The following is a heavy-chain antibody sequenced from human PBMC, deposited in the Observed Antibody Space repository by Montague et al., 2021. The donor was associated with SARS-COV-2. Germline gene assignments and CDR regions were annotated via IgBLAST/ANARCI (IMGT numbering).Heavy chain of an antibody. CDR2: IYYTGST. V-gene: IGHV4-39*01. D-gene: IGHD2-2*03. J-gene: IGHJ3*02. CDR3: ARHGYCETYDAFDI. Sequence: SETLSLTCTVSGGSISSSSYYWGWIRQPPGKGLEWIGSIYYTGSTYYNPSLKSRVTISVDTSKNQFSLKLSSVTAADTAVYYCARHGYCETYDAFDIWGQGTMVTVSS. CDR1: GGSISSSSYY.